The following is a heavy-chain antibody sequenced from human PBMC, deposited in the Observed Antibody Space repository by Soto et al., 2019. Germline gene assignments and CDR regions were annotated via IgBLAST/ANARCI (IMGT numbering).Heavy chain of an antibody. CDR2: FDPEDGET. V-gene: IGHV1-24*01. CDR1: GYTLTELS. CDR3: ATVPLRYDRYYFDY. D-gene: IGHD5-12*01. Sequence: ASVKVSCKVSGYTLTELSMHWVRQAPGKGLEWMGGFDPEDGETIYAQKFQGRVTMTEDTSTDTAYMELSSLRSEDTVVYYCATVPLRYDRYYFDYWGQGTLVTVSS. J-gene: IGHJ4*02.